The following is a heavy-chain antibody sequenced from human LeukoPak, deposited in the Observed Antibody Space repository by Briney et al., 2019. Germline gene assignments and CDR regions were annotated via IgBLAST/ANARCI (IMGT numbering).Heavy chain of an antibody. CDR2: IYYSGST. CDR3: AKDTASSGYYQDETYYFDY. Sequence: SETLSLTCTVSGGSISSYCWSWIRQPPGKGLEWIGYIYYSGSTNYNPSLKSRVTISVDTSKNQFSLKLSSVTAADTAVYYCAKDTASSGYYQDETYYFDYWGQGTLVTVSS. V-gene: IGHV4-59*12. J-gene: IGHJ4*02. D-gene: IGHD3-22*01. CDR1: GGSISSYC.